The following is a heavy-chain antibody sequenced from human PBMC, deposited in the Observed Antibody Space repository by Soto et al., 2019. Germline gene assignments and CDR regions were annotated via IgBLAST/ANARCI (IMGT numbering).Heavy chain of an antibody. CDR2: MNPNSGNT. Sequence: QVQLVQSGAEVKKPGASVKVSCKASGYTFTTYDINWVRQATGQGLEWMGWMNPNSGNTGYAQKFQGRVTMTRNTSISTAYMELNSLRSEDTAVYYCARAALRMRQHPRIKATGHFDYWGQGTLVTVSS. V-gene: IGHV1-8*01. CDR3: ARAALRMRQHPRIKATGHFDY. J-gene: IGHJ4*02. D-gene: IGHD6-13*01. CDR1: GYTFTTYD.